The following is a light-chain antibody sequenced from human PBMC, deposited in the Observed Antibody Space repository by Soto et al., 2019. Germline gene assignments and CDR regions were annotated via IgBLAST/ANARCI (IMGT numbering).Light chain of an antibody. CDR1: SSDIGGYNY. V-gene: IGLV2-14*01. Sequence: QSALTQPASMSGSPGQSITISCTGTSSDIGGYNYISWYQQLPGKAPKFIIYDVRNRPSGVSNRFSGSRSGNTASLTISGLQAKDEADYYCSSYTSSSTVIFGGGTKLTVL. J-gene: IGLJ2*01. CDR2: DVR. CDR3: SSYTSSSTVI.